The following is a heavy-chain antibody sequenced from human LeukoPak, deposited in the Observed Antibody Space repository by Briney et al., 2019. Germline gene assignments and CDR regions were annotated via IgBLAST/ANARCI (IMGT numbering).Heavy chain of an antibody. J-gene: IGHJ6*03. D-gene: IGHD3-3*01. V-gene: IGHV1-18*01. CDR3: AGDIPYFGVVPYYYYYMDV. CDR2: ISAYNGNT. Sequence: GASVKVSCKASGYTFTSYGISWVRQAPGQGLEWMGWISAYNGNTNYAQKLQGRVTMTTDTSTSTAYMELRSLRSDDTAVYYCAGDIPYFGVVPYYYYYMDVWGKGTTVTVSS. CDR1: GYTFTSYG.